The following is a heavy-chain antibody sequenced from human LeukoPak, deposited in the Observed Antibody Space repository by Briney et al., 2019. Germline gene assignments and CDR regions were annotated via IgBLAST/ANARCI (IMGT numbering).Heavy chain of an antibody. Sequence: GGSLRLSCAASGFTFSDYYMSWIRQAPGKGLEWVSYISSSGGSTYPADPLKGRFTISRDNSKTTLYLQMNGLRAEDTAVYYCAKDHRYYGSGRPIKYYYYYYMDVWGKGTTVTVSS. V-gene: IGHV3-11*01. J-gene: IGHJ6*03. CDR1: GFTFSDYY. CDR2: ISSSGGST. D-gene: IGHD3-10*01. CDR3: AKDHRYYGSGRPIKYYYYYYMDV.